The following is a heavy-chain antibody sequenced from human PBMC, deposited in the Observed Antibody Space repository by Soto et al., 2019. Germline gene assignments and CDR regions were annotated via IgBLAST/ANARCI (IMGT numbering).Heavy chain of an antibody. Sequence: QVQLVESGGGVVQPGRSLRLSCAASGFTFSSYAMHWVRQAPGKGLEWVAVISYDGSNKYYADSVKGRFTISRDNSKNTLYLQMNSLRAEDTAVYYCARDSGYPYYDFWSGPFDYWGQGTLVTVSS. V-gene: IGHV3-30-3*01. CDR3: ARDSGYPYYDFWSGPFDY. J-gene: IGHJ4*02. CDR2: ISYDGSNK. CDR1: GFTFSSYA. D-gene: IGHD3-3*01.